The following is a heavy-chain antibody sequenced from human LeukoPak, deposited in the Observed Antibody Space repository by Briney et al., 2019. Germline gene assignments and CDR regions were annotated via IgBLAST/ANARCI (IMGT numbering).Heavy chain of an antibody. Sequence: KPGGSLRLSCAASGFTFSFYSMNWVRQAPGKGLEWVSSMSVSSGLIYYADSVKGRFTVSRDNAENSIYLQMNSLRAEDTAVYYCAREFGGSASGAGYWGQGTLVTVSS. CDR1: GFTFSFYS. D-gene: IGHD3-10*01. V-gene: IGHV3-21*01. CDR3: AREFGGSASGAGY. CDR2: MSVSSGLI. J-gene: IGHJ4*02.